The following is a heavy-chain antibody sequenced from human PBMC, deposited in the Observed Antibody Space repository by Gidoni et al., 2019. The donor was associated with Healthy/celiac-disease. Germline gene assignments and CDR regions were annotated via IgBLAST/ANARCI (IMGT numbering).Heavy chain of an antibody. D-gene: IGHD1-1*01. J-gene: IGHJ4*02. Sequence: QVQLVQSGADVKKPGSSVKVSCKASGGTCSSYAISWVRQAPGHGLEWMGGIIPIFGTANYAQKFQGRVTITADKSTSTAYMELSSLRSEDTAVYYCAIDRPGTSLDYWGQGTLVTVSS. V-gene: IGHV1-69*06. CDR2: IIPIFGTA. CDR1: GGTCSSYA. CDR3: AIDRPGTSLDY.